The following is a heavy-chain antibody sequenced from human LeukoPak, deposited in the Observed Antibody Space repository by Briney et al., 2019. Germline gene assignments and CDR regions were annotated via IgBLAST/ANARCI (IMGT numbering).Heavy chain of an antibody. D-gene: IGHD5-24*01. J-gene: IGHJ4*02. CDR3: AKDNGWLHYCH. V-gene: IGHV3-23*01. CDR1: GFAVSSNY. Sequence: GGSLRLSCAASGFAVSSNYMSWVRQAPGKGLEWVSGISPGGEITYYADSVKGRFTISRDNSKNTVSLQMHSLRAEDTATYYCAKDNGWLHYCHWGQGTLVTVSS. CDR2: ISPGGEIT.